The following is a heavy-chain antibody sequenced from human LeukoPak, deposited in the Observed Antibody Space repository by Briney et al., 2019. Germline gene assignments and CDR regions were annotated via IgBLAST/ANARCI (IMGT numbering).Heavy chain of an antibody. Sequence: GGSLRLSCAASGFSFSNYEMSWVRQAPGKGLEWVSSISGSGGRTYYADSVKGRFTISRDNSKNTLYLQMNSLRAEDTAVYYCAKDLSPGPDWGQGTLVTVSS. CDR2: ISGSGGRT. V-gene: IGHV3-23*01. CDR1: GFSFSNYE. CDR3: AKDLSPGPD. J-gene: IGHJ4*02.